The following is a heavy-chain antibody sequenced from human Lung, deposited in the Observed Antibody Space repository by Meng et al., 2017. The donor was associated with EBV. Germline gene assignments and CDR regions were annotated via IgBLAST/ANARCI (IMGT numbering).Heavy chain of an antibody. J-gene: IGHJ5*02. CDR1: GDTFNTYY. CDR3: ARVSKGGSYRFDP. V-gene: IGHV1-46*02. D-gene: IGHD1-26*01. Sequence: QVQRAQAGEEVKNPGASVWVSCKASGDTFNTYYMHWVRQAPGQGLEWMGVINPSGGSSIYAQRFQGRVTMTSDTSTTTVYMDLSSLRSEDTAVYYCARVSKGGSYRFDPWGQGTLVTVSS. CDR2: INPSGGSS.